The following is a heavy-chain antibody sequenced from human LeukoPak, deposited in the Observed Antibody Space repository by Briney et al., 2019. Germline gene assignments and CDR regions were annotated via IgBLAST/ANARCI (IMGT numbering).Heavy chain of an antibody. CDR1: GFTFSSYG. D-gene: IGHD6-13*01. J-gene: IGHJ4*02. CDR3: ARDTGEAAEYIDY. V-gene: IGHV3-33*01. CDR2: IWYDGSSK. Sequence: GGSLRLSCAASGFTFSSYGMHWVRQAPGKGLEWVAVIWYDGSSKYYADSVKGRFTISRDNSKNTLYLQMNSLRAEDTAVYYCARDTGEAAEYIDYWGQGTLVTVSS.